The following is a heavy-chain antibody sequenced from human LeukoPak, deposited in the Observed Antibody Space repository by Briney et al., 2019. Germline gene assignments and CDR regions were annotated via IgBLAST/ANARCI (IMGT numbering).Heavy chain of an antibody. CDR1: GYTFTSYG. D-gene: IGHD3-22*01. J-gene: IGHJ6*01. CDR2: ISRYYGET. Sequence: ASVKVSCKASGYTFTSYGISWVRQAPGQGLEWMGWISRYYGETKYAQKLQGRVTMTTDTSTSTAYMELRSLRSDDTAVYYCARDDYDSSGYYPPRASDVRGQGKTGTASS. V-gene: IGHV1-18*01. CDR3: ARDDYDSSGYYPPRASDV.